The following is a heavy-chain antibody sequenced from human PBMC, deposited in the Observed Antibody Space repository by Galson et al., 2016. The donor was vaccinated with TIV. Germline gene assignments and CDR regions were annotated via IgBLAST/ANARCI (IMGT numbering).Heavy chain of an antibody. CDR3: ARGNYYYDKSGYAKFDY. V-gene: IGHV3-9*01. CDR1: GFKFDDYA. Sequence: SLRLSCAVSGFKFDDYAMQWVRQFPGKGLEWVSIIRWNSGYSGYADSVKGRFTVSRDNAKNSLFLQMNNLGAEETAFYFCARGNYYYDKSGYAKFDYWGRGTLFTVSS. CDR2: IRWNSGYS. J-gene: IGHJ4*02. D-gene: IGHD3-22*01.